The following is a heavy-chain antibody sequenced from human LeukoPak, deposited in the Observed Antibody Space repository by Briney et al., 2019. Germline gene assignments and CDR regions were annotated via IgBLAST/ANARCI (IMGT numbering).Heavy chain of an antibody. D-gene: IGHD6-13*01. CDR2: ISWNSGSI. Sequence: PGGSLRLSCAASGFTFDDYAMHWVRQAPGKGLEWVSGISWNSGSIGYADSVKGRFTISRDNAKNSLYLQMNSLRAEDTALYYCAKASNRIAAAGTRTYYYMDVWGKGTTVTISS. J-gene: IGHJ6*03. CDR1: GFTFDDYA. V-gene: IGHV3-9*01. CDR3: AKASNRIAAAGTRTYYYMDV.